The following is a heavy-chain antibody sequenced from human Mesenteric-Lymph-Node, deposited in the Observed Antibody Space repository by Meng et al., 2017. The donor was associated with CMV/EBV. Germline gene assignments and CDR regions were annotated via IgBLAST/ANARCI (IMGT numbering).Heavy chain of an antibody. CDR2: IYSDGHGGST. D-gene: IGHD2-2*01. CDR3: AVPAAYDALDI. CDR1: GLAVSSNY. J-gene: IGHJ3*02. V-gene: IGHV3-53*01. Sequence: GESLKISCAASGLAVSSNYMTWVRQAPGKGLEWVSVIYSDGHGGSTYYADSVKGRFTISRDNSKRTLYLQMNSLRAEDTAVYYCAVPAAYDALDIWGHGTMVTVSS.